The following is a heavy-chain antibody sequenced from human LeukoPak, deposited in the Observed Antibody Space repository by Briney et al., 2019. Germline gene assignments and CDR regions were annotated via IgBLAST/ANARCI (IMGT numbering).Heavy chain of an antibody. CDR2: IWYDGSNE. J-gene: IGHJ6*03. CDR3: AKDGEYCSSTSCYEYYYMDV. Sequence: PGGSLRLSCAASGFTFSSYAMSWVRQAPGKGLEWVAVIWYDGSNEYYADSVKGRFTISRDNSKNTLYLQMNSLRAEDTAVYYCAKDGEYCSSTSCYEYYYMDVWGKGTTVTVSS. D-gene: IGHD2-2*01. V-gene: IGHV3-33*06. CDR1: GFTFSSYA.